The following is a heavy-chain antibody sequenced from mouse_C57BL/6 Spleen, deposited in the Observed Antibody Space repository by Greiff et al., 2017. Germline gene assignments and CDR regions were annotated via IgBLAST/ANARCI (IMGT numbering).Heavy chain of an antibody. D-gene: IGHD3-3*01. J-gene: IGHJ3*01. CDR3: ARQKGSDTWFAY. Sequence: EVQLMESGGDLVKPGGSLKLSCAASGFTFSSYGMSWVRQTPDKRLEWVATISSGGSYTYYPDSVKGRFTISRDNAKNTLYLQMSSLKSEDTAMYYCARQKGSDTWFAYWGQGTLVTVSA. CDR2: ISSGGSYT. V-gene: IGHV5-6*01. CDR1: GFTFSSYG.